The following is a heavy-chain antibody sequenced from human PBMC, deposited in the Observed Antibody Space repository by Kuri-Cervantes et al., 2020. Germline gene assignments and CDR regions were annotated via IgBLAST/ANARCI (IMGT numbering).Heavy chain of an antibody. V-gene: IGHV3-30*03. CDR2: ISYDGSNK. J-gene: IGHJ6*02. D-gene: IGHD3-16*01. CDR1: GFTFSSYG. Sequence: GGSLRLSCAASGFTFSSYGMHWVRQAPGKGLEWVAVISYDGSNKYYADPVKGRFTISRDNSKNSLYLQMNSLRDEDTAVYYCARDGDYYYYYGMDVWGQGTTVTVSS. CDR3: ARDGDYYYYYGMDV.